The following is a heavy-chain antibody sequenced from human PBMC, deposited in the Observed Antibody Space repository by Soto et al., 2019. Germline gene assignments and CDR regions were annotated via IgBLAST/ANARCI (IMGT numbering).Heavy chain of an antibody. D-gene: IGHD3-3*01. CDR1: GGSISSYY. V-gene: IGHV4-59*01. CDR2: IYYSGST. Sequence: PSETLSVTCTVAGGSISSYYWSWIRQPPGKGLEWIGYIYYSGSTNYNPSLKSRVTISIDTSKNQFSLRLSSVTAADTAVYYCARALVFSWSGIYYFDYWGQGALVTVSS. CDR3: ARALVFSWSGIYYFDY. J-gene: IGHJ4*02.